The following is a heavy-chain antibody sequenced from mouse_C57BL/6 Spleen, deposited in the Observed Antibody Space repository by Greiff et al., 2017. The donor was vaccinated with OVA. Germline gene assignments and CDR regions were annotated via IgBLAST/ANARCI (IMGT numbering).Heavy chain of an antibody. V-gene: IGHV5-9*01. CDR2: ISGGGGNT. CDR1: GFTFSSYT. Sequence: EVQGVESGGGLVKPGGSLKLSCVASGFTFSSYTMSWVRQTPEKRLAWVATISGGGGNTYYPDSVKGRFTISRDNAKNTLYLQMSSLRSEDTALYYCARQLKKGYVDVWGTGTTVTVAS. J-gene: IGHJ1*03. CDR3: ARQLKKGYVDV.